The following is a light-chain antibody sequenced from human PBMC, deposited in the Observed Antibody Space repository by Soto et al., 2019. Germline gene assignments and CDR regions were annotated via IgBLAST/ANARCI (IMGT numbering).Light chain of an antibody. J-gene: IGLJ1*01. V-gene: IGLV2-14*01. CDR1: SSDVGGYKY. CDR2: EVS. CDR3: SSYTTSNTLV. Sequence: QSVLTQPASVSGSPGQSITISCSGTSSDVGGYKYVSWYQQHPGKAPKLMIYEVSYRPSGVSNRFSGSKSGNTASLTISGRQAEDEADYYCSSYTTSNTLVFGTGTKLTVL.